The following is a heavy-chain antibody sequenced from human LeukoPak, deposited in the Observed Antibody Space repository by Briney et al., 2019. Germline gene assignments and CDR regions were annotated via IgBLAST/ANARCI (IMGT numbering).Heavy chain of an antibody. CDR2: ISWNSGSI. CDR1: GFPFNDYA. D-gene: IGHD6-19*01. J-gene: IGHJ4*02. V-gene: IGHV3-9*01. CDR3: AKDMGAVAGSPFDY. Sequence: GRSLRLSLPASGFPFNDYARHWFRQAPGKGREGVSGISWNSGSIGYADSVKGRFTISRDNAKNSLYLQMNSLRAEDTALYYCAKDMGAVAGSPFDYWGQGTLVTVSS.